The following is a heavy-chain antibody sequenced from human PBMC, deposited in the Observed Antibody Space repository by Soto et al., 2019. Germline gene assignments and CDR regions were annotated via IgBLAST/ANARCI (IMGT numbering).Heavy chain of an antibody. CDR3: ERGGTPIDY. CDR1: GYTFTNFG. V-gene: IGHV1-18*01. CDR2: ISAYNGNT. Sequence: QVQLVQSGAEVKKPGASVKVSCKASGYTFTNFGISWVRQAPGQGLEWMGWISAYNGNTNYAQNFQGRVTMTTDTSTRTATMELRSLRPDDTAVYYFERGGTPIDYWGQGTRVTVSS. J-gene: IGHJ4*02. D-gene: IGHD3-16*01.